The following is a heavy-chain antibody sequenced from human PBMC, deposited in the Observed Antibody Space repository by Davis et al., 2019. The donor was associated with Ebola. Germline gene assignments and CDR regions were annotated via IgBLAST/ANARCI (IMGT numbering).Heavy chain of an antibody. CDR3: ARDRYDYSNYGLCYYYGMDV. CDR2: ISGSATST. V-gene: IGHV3-48*03. Sequence: GESLKISCAASGFTFYRYEMNWVRQAPGKGLEWVSYISGSATSTFYADSVKGRFTISRDNARDSLYLQMDSLRVEDTAIYYCARDRYDYSNYGLCYYYGMDVWGQGTTVTVSS. J-gene: IGHJ6*02. CDR1: GFTFYRYE. D-gene: IGHD4-11*01.